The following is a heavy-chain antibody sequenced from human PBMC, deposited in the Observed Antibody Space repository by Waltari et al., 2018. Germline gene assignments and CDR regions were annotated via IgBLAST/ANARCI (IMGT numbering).Heavy chain of an antibody. CDR1: GFNFSSYG. J-gene: IGHJ5*02. Sequence: QVQLVESGGGVVQPGGSLRLSCAASGFNFSSYGMHWIRQAPGTGLEWVAFIRYDGSNKYYADSVKGRFTISRDNSKNTLYLQMNSLRAEDTAVYYCAKVRDCSGGSCHSGWFDPWGQGTLVTVSS. D-gene: IGHD2-15*01. V-gene: IGHV3-30*02. CDR3: AKVRDCSGGSCHSGWFDP. CDR2: IRYDGSNK.